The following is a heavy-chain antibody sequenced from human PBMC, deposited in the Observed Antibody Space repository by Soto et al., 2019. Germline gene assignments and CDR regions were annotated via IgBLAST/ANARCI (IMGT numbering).Heavy chain of an antibody. D-gene: IGHD7-27*01. CDR3: AADVPPNWGSLDY. CDR2: IVVGSGNT. CDR1: GFTFTSSA. Sequence: SVKFSCKASGFTFTSSAVQWVRQARGQRLEWIGWIVVGSGNTNYAQKFQERVTITRDMSTSTAYMELSSLRSEDTAVYYCAADVPPNWGSLDYWGQGTLVTVYS. J-gene: IGHJ4*02. V-gene: IGHV1-58*01.